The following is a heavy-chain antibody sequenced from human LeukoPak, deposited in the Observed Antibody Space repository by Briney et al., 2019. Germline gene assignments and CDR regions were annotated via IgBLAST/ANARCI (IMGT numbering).Heavy chain of an antibody. CDR3: ARDVSHYDRRFDP. J-gene: IGHJ5*02. V-gene: IGHV4-59*01. Sequence: SETLSLTCTVSGGSLSSYYWSWIRQPPGKGLEWIGYIYYSGSTNYNPSLKSRVTISVDTSKNQFSLKLSSVTAADTAVYYCARDVSHYDRRFDPWGQGTLVTVSS. CDR2: IYYSGST. D-gene: IGHD3-3*01. CDR1: GGSLSSYY.